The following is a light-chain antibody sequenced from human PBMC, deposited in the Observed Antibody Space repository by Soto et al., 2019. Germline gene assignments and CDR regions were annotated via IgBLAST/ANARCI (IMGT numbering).Light chain of an antibody. CDR2: AAS. V-gene: IGKV1-39*01. J-gene: IGKJ1*01. Sequence: DIQITQSPSSLSASVQERVIITCRASQSISNHLNWYQQKPGKAPKLLIFAASSLQSGVPSRFSGSRSGPDFTLTISSLQPEDFATYYCQQSYSSPPTFGQGTKVDI. CDR3: QQSYSSPPT. CDR1: QSISNH.